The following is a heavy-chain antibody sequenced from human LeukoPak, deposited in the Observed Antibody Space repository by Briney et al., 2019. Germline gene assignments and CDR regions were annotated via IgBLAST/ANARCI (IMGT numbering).Heavy chain of an antibody. D-gene: IGHD2-2*02. J-gene: IGHJ4*02. Sequence: GGSLRLSCAASGLTFSSFWMSWVRQAPGKGLGWVANIKQDGSEKHYVDSVKGRFTISRDNAKNSLYLQMNSLRAEDTAVYYCARSIPIIHHDYWGQGTLVTVSS. CDR2: IKQDGSEK. V-gene: IGHV3-7*01. CDR3: ARSIPIIHHDY. CDR1: GLTFSSFW.